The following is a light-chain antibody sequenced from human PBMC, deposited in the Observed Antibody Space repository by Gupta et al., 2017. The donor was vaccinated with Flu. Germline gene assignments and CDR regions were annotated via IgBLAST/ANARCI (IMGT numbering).Light chain of an antibody. CDR1: QGISSY. CDR2: AAS. J-gene: IGKJ5*01. V-gene: IGKV1-8*01. CDR3: QQYYSYPRGIT. Sequence: RVTITCRASQGISSYLAWYQQKPGKAPKLLIYAASTLQSGVPSRFSGSGSGTDFTLTISCLQSEDFATYYCQQYYSYPRGITFGQGTRLEIK.